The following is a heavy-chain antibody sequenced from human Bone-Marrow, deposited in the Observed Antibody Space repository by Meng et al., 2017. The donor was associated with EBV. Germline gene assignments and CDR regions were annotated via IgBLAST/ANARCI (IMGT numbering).Heavy chain of an antibody. Sequence: GQLVESGGGLVQPGGALRLSCASSGFTFSSYDMHGVRQATGKGLEWVSAIGTAGDTYYPGSVKGRFTISRENAKNSLYLQMNSLRAGDTAVYYCARDGGSGSYDYWGQGTLVTVSS. CDR3: ARDGGSGSYDY. V-gene: IGHV3-13*01. CDR1: GFTFSSYD. J-gene: IGHJ4*02. CDR2: IGTAGDT. D-gene: IGHD3-10*01.